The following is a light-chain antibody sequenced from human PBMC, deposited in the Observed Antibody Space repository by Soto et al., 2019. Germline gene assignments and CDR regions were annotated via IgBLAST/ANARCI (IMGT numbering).Light chain of an antibody. CDR2: EVS. Sequence: QSVLTQPASVSGSPGQSITISCTGTSSDVGGYNYVSWYQQHPGKAPKLMIYEVSNRPSGVSNRFSGSKSGNTASLTISGLQAEDDADYYCSSYTSSSLVVFGGGTKVTVL. J-gene: IGLJ2*01. CDR1: SSDVGGYNY. CDR3: SSYTSSSLVV. V-gene: IGLV2-14*01.